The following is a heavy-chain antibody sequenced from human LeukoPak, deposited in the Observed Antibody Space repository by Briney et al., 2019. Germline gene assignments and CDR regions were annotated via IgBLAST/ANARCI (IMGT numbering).Heavy chain of an antibody. D-gene: IGHD2-21*02. CDR2: ISYDGSNK. CDR3: ASVQIEAYCGGDCFPPPFDY. J-gene: IGHJ4*02. Sequence: GGSLRLSCAASGFTFSSYGMHWVRQAPGKGLEWVAVISYDGSNKYYADSVKGRFTISRDNSKNTLYLQMNSLRAEDTAVYYCASVQIEAYCGGDCFPPPFDYWGQGTLVTVSS. V-gene: IGHV3-30*03. CDR1: GFTFSSYG.